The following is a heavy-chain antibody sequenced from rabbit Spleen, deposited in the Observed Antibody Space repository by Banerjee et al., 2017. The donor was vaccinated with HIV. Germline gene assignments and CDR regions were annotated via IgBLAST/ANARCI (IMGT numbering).Heavy chain of an antibody. D-gene: IGHD8-1*01. V-gene: IGHV1S45*01. Sequence: QEQLVDSGGGLVQPEGSLTLTCTASGFSFSSNYWICWVRQAPGKGLEWIACIDADSSGSTYYASWAKGRSTISKTSSTTVTLQMTSLTDADTATYFCARDGAGGSYFALWGPGTLVTVS. CDR2: IDADSSGST. CDR3: ARDGAGGSYFAL. J-gene: IGHJ4*01. CDR1: GFSFSSNYW.